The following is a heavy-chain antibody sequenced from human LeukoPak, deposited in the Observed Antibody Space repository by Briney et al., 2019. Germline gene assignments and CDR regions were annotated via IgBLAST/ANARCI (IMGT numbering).Heavy chain of an antibody. D-gene: IGHD3-10*01. CDR2: INHSGST. V-gene: IGHV4-34*01. CDR3: AREDSGSYYNYYYFYMDV. J-gene: IGHJ6*03. Sequence: SETLSLTCAVYGGSFSGYYWSWIRQPPGKGLEWIGEINHSGSTNYNPSLKSRVTLSVDTSKTQFSLRLSSVTAADTAVYYCAREDSGSYYNYYYFYMDVWGKGATVTISS. CDR1: GGSFSGYY.